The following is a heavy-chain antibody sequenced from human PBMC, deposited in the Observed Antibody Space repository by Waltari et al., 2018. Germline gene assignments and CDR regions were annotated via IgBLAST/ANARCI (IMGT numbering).Heavy chain of an antibody. CDR3: ARRLRGGLDV. J-gene: IGHJ6*02. Sequence: QVQLVQSGAEVKKSGASVKVSCKASGYTFTTYGLGWIRQARGQGLEWLGWVTANNVKTKYAQKLACRVTMTTDTATDTAYMELRSLTFDDMAVYYCARRLRGGLDVWGQGTTVTVS. D-gene: IGHD2-21*02. V-gene: IGHV1-18*03. CDR1: GYTFTTYG. CDR2: VTANNVKT.